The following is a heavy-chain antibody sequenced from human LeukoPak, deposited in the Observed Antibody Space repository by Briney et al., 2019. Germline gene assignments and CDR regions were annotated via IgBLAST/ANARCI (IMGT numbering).Heavy chain of an antibody. CDR1: CGSFSGYY. J-gene: IGHJ4*02. V-gene: IGHV4-34*01. CDR3: ARRVIAARPSSFDY. Sequence: SETLSLTCAVYCGSFSGYYWSWIRQPPGKWLEWIGEINHSGSTNYNPSLKSRVTISVDTSKNQFSLKLSSVTAADTAVYYRARRVIAARPSSFDYWGQGTLVTVSS. D-gene: IGHD6-6*01. CDR2: INHSGST.